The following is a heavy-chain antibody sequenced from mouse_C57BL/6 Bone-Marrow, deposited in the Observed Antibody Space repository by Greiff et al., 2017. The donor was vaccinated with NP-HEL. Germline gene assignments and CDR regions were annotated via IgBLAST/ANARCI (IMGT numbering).Heavy chain of an antibody. J-gene: IGHJ3*01. CDR2: INPGSGGT. V-gene: IGHV1-54*01. CDR1: GYAFTNYL. Sequence: VQLQQSGAELVRPGTSVKVSSKASGYAFTNYLIEWVKQRPGQGLEWIGVINPGSGGTNYNEKFKGKATLTADKSSSTAYMQLSSLTSEDSAVYFCARGDGYTYWGQGTLVTVSA. CDR3: ARGDGYTY. D-gene: IGHD2-3*01.